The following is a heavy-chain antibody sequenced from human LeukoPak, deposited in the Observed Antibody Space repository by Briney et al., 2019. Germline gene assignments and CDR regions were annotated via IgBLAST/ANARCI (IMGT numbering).Heavy chain of an antibody. D-gene: IGHD6-13*01. J-gene: IGHJ3*02. CDR3: ARDTSSWYEGDTFDI. V-gene: IGHV3-7*01. CDR1: GFTYSIYW. CDR2: IKQDGSAK. Sequence: GGSLRLSCAASGFTYSIYWMSWVRQAPGKGLQWVANIKQDGSAKYYVDSVKGRFTISRDNAKTSLYLQMNSLRAEDTAVYYCARDTSSWYEGDTFDIWGQGTMVTVSS.